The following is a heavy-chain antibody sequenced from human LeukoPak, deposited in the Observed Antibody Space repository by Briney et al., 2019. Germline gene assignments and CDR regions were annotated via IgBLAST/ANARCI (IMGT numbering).Heavy chain of an antibody. J-gene: IGHJ6*03. Sequence: PSEALSLTCTVSGGSISSYYWSWIRQPPGKGLEWIGYIYYSGSTNYKPSVKSRVTISVDTSKNQFSLKLSSVTAADTAVYYCARGPEGLWFGERNYYYYMDVWGKGTTVTVSS. V-gene: IGHV4-59*12. CDR3: ARGPEGLWFGERNYYYYMDV. CDR2: IYYSGST. D-gene: IGHD3-10*01. CDR1: GGSISSYY.